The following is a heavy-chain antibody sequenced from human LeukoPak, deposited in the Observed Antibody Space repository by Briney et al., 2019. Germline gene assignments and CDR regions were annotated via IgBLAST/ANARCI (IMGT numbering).Heavy chain of an antibody. D-gene: IGHD3-22*01. Sequence: GGSLRLSCAASGFTFSSYAMSWVRQAPGKGLEWVSAISGSGGSTYYADPAKGRFTISRDNSKNTLYLQMNSLRAEDTAVYYCAKAHYDSSGYYYAFDYWGQGTLVTVSS. V-gene: IGHV3-23*01. J-gene: IGHJ4*02. CDR3: AKAHYDSSGYYYAFDY. CDR1: GFTFSSYA. CDR2: ISGSGGST.